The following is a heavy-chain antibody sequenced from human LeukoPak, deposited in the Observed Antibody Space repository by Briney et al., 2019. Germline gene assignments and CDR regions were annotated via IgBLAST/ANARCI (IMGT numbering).Heavy chain of an antibody. CDR1: GFTVSSNY. V-gene: IGHV3-11*01. J-gene: IGHJ2*01. D-gene: IGHD5-12*01. CDR2: ISSSGSTI. Sequence: GGSLRLSCAASGFTVSSNYMGWIRQAPGKGLEWVSYISSSGSTIYYADSVKGRFTISRDNAKNSLYLQMNSLRAEDTAVYYCARFVKGGGYGWRGYFDLWGRGTLVTVSS. CDR3: ARFVKGGGYGWRGYFDL.